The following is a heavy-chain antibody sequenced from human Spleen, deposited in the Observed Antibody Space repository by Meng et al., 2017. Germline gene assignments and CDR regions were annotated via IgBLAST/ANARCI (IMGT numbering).Heavy chain of an antibody. Sequence: QPQLQESGPGLVKPSEARSLTRSVSGGSISTSGDYWGWIRQPPGKGLEWIGSIGHSGFTYYTPSLKSRVTVSIDTSKSQFSLKLTSVTAADTAVYYCVRSSGWVRTGFDPWGQGTLVTVSS. V-gene: IGHV4-39*01. CDR3: VRSSGWVRTGFDP. CDR1: GGSISTSGDY. J-gene: IGHJ5*02. D-gene: IGHD6-19*01. CDR2: IGHSGFT.